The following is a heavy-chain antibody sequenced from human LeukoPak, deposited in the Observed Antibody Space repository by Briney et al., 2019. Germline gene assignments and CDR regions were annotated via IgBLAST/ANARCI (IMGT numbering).Heavy chain of an antibody. CDR1: GFTFSTHW. CDR2: IKQDGSGK. CDR3: WAGDY. Sequence: GGSLRLSCAASGFTFSTHWMNWVRQAPGKGLEGVANIKQDGSGKDYVNTVKGRFIISIDNAKNSLYLQMISLRAEDTAVYYCWAGDYWGQGTLVTVSS. J-gene: IGHJ4*02. D-gene: IGHD6-19*01. V-gene: IGHV3-7*03.